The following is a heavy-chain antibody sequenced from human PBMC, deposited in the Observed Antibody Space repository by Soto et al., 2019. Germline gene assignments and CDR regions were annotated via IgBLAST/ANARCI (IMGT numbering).Heavy chain of an antibody. CDR1: GFSLSTNGVR. J-gene: IGHJ4*02. D-gene: IGHD6-13*01. CDR3: ARAPYSSSWYGDYFDY. V-gene: IGHV2-70*04. Sequence: SGPTLVNPTQTLTLTCTFSGFSLSTNGVRVSWIRQPPGKALEWLARIDWDDDKFYSTSLRTRLTISKDTSKNQVVLTMTNMDPVDTATYYCARAPYSSSWYGDYFDYWGQGALVTVLL. CDR2: IDWDDDK.